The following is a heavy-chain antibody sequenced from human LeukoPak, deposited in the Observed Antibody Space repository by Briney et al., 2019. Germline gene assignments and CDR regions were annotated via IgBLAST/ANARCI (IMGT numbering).Heavy chain of an antibody. Sequence: SETLSLTCAVYGGSFSGYYWSWIRQPPGKGLEWIGEINHSGSTNYNPSLKSRVTISVDTSKNQFSLKLSSVTAADTAVYYCASSWYSSGWGDAFDIWGQGTMVTVSS. D-gene: IGHD6-19*01. J-gene: IGHJ3*02. CDR3: ASSWYSSGWGDAFDI. CDR1: GGSFSGYY. V-gene: IGHV4-34*01. CDR2: INHSGST.